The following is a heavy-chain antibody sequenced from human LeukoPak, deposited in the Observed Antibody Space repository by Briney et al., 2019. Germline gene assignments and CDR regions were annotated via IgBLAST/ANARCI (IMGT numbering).Heavy chain of an antibody. CDR1: GYSVSSGYY. J-gene: IGHJ4*02. CDR3: ATPRKYDLWTGFSTYFDY. CDR2: IYYSGSS. Sequence: PSETLSLTCAVSGYSVSSGYYWGWVRQPPGKGLEWIGSIYYSGSSYYNPSLKSRVTISVDTSKNQFSLRLKSVAAADTAVYYCATPRKYDLWTGFSTYFDYWGQGILVTVSS. D-gene: IGHD3/OR15-3a*01. V-gene: IGHV4-38-2*01.